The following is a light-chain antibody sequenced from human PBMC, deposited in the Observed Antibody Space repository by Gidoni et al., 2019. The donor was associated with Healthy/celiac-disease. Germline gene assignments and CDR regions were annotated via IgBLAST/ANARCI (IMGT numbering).Light chain of an antibody. V-gene: IGKV1-8*01. Sequence: AIRMTQSPSSFSASTGDRVTINCRASQGISSYVAWYQHKPGKAPKLLIYAASTLQSGVPSRFSGSGSGTDFTLTISCLQSEDFATYYCQQYYSYPALDFGGGTKVEIK. CDR1: QGISSY. J-gene: IGKJ4*01. CDR2: AAS. CDR3: QQYYSYPALD.